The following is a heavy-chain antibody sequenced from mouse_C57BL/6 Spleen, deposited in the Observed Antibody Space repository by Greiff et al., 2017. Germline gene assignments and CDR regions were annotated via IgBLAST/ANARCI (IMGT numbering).Heavy chain of an antibody. CDR1: GYAFSSSW. Sequence: VKLQESGPELVKPGASVKISCKASGYAFSSSWMNWVKQRPGKGLEWIGRIYPGDGDTNYNGKFKGKATLTADKSSSTAYMQLSSLTSEDSAVYFCARRRVRWYYFDYWGQGTTLTVSS. CDR2: IYPGDGDT. D-gene: IGHD1-1*01. V-gene: IGHV1-82*01. J-gene: IGHJ2*01. CDR3: ARRRVRWYYFDY.